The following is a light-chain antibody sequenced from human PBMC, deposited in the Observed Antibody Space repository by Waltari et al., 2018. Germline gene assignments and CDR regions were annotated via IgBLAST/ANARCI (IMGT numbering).Light chain of an antibody. CDR3: QVWDSTYVV. Sequence: SYELTQPPSVSVSPGQTASITCPGAKLGDKSACWYHKQPGQSPVLVIYQDNKRPSGIPERFSGSSSGNTATLTISGTQAMDEADYYCQVWDSTYVVFGGGTKLTVL. V-gene: IGLV3-1*01. CDR1: KLGDKS. CDR2: QDN. J-gene: IGLJ2*01.